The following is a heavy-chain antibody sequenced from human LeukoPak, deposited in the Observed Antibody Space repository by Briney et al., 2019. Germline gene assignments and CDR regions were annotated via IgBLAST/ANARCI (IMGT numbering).Heavy chain of an antibody. CDR2: ISYDGSNK. CDR3: ARGSYGGDCYN. D-gene: IGHD2-21*02. V-gene: IGHV3-30*04. J-gene: IGHJ4*02. Sequence: GRSLRLSCAASGFTFSSYAMHWVRQAPGKGLEWVAVISYDGSNKYYADSVKGRFTISRDNSKNTLYLQMNSLRAEDAAVYYCARGSYGGDCYNWGQGTLVTVSS. CDR1: GFTFSSYA.